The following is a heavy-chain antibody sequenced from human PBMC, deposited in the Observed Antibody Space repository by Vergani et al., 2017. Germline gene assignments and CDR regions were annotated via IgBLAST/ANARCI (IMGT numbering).Heavy chain of an antibody. CDR2: IYTSGST. J-gene: IGHJ6*03. CDR1: GGSISSGSYY. V-gene: IGHV4-61*02. CDR3: ARGRDRLGYYYYMDV. Sequence: QVQLQESGPGLVKPSQTLSLTCTVSGGSISSGSYYWSWIRQPAGKGLEWIGRIYTSGSTNYNPSLKSRVTISVDTSKNQFSLKLSSVTAADTAVYYCARGRDRLGYYYYMDVWGKGTTVTVSS. D-gene: IGHD3-16*01.